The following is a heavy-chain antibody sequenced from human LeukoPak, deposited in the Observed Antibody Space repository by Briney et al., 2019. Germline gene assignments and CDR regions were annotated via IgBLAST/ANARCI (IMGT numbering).Heavy chain of an antibody. V-gene: IGHV4-59*12. J-gene: IGHJ3*02. CDR3: ARSFDTHAFDI. CDR1: GGSITVYY. CDR2: ISYSGST. Sequence: PSETLSLTCSVSGGSITVYYWNWIRQSPGKGLEWIGSISYSGSTNYNPSLKSRVAMSLGTSRNHFSLKLSSVTAADTAVYYCARSFDTHAFDIWGQGTVVTVSS.